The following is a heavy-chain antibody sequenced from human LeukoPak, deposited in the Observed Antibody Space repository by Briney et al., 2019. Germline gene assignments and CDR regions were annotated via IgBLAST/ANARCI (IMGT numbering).Heavy chain of an antibody. V-gene: IGHV3-30*02. Sequence: PGGSLRLSCAASGFTFSSYAVSWVRQAPGKGLEWAAFIGYDGGNKYYADSVKGRFTISRDNSKNTLYLQMNSLRAEDTAVYYCAKDLYNYYGSGSSFNFWGQGTLVTVSS. CDR2: IGYDGGNK. CDR1: GFTFSSYA. CDR3: AKDLYNYYGSGSSFNF. D-gene: IGHD3-10*01. J-gene: IGHJ4*02.